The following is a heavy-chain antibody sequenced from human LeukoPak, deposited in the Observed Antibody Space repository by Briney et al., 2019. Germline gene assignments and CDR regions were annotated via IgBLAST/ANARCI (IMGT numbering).Heavy chain of an antibody. CDR3: ARGAGGITMTVDP. Sequence: SVKVSCKASEYTFTSYYMHWVRQAPGQGLEWMGIINPSGGSTSYAQKFQGRVTMTRDTSTSTVYMELSSLRSEDTAVYYCARGAGGITMTVDPWGQGTLVTVSS. CDR1: EYTFTSYY. V-gene: IGHV1-46*01. J-gene: IGHJ5*02. D-gene: IGHD3-22*01. CDR2: INPSGGST.